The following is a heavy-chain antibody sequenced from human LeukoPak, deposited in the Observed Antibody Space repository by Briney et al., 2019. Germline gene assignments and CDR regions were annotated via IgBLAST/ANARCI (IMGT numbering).Heavy chain of an antibody. CDR1: GGSISSYY. V-gene: IGHV4-4*07. CDR3: ARDPDRGDHFDY. CDR2: IYTSGST. D-gene: IGHD2-21*02. Sequence: SETLSLTCTVSGGSISSYYWSWIRQPAGKGLEWIGRIYTSGSTNYNPSLKSRITMSVDTSKNQFSLKLSSVTAADTAVYYCARDPDRGDHFDYWGQGTLVTVSS. J-gene: IGHJ4*02.